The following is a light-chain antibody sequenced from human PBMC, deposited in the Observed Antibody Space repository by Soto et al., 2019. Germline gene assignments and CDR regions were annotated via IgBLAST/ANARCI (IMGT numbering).Light chain of an antibody. CDR3: AAWDGSLSSLV. CDR1: GSNIGTNT. V-gene: IGLV1-44*01. J-gene: IGLJ2*01. CDR2: SNN. Sequence: QSVLTQPPSASGTPGQRVTISCSGSGSNIGTNTVNWYRQLPGTAPKLLIYSNNQRPSGVPDRFSGSKSGTSASLAISGLQSEDEADYYCAAWDGSLSSLVFGGGTKVTVL.